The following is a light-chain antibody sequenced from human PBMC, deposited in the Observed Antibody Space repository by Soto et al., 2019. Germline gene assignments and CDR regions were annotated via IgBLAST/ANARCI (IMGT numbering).Light chain of an antibody. CDR2: DAS. Sequence: DIQMTQSHSYVPASVGDRFTITCQASQDISNYLNWYQQKLGKAPKLLIYDASNLETGVPSRFSGSGSGTDFTFTISSLQPEDIATYYCQQYSHLITFGQGTRLEIK. CDR1: QDISNY. J-gene: IGKJ5*01. V-gene: IGKV1-33*01. CDR3: QQYSHLIT.